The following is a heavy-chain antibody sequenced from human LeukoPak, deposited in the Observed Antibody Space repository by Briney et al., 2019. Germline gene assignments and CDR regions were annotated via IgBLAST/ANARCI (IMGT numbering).Heavy chain of an antibody. CDR1: GFTFSSYG. V-gene: IGHV3-30*03. Sequence: GGSLRLSCAASGFTFSSYGMHWVRQAPGKGLEWVAVISYDGSNKYYADSVKGRFTTSRDNSKNTLYLQMNSLRAEDTAVYYCARDNWGYSYCYAFDIWGQGTMVTVSS. CDR3: ARDNWGYSYCYAFDI. J-gene: IGHJ3*02. CDR2: ISYDGSNK. D-gene: IGHD5-18*01.